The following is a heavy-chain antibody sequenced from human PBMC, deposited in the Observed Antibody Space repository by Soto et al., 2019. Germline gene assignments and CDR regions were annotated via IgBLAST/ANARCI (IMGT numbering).Heavy chain of an antibody. CDR1: GFTFSSYW. D-gene: IGHD1-26*01. Sequence: GGSLRLSCAASGFTFSSYWMHWVRQAPGKGLVWVSRINSDGSSTSYADSVKGRFTISRDNAKNTLYLQMNSLRAEDTAVYYCAPASGTYHHFDYWGQGTLVTVSS. CDR3: APASGTYHHFDY. J-gene: IGHJ4*02. CDR2: INSDGSST. V-gene: IGHV3-74*01.